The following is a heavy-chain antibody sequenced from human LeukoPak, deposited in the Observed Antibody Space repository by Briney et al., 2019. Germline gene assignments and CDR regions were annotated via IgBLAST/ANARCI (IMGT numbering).Heavy chain of an antibody. CDR3: ARGPPPYYYDTSGYGFDI. Sequence: SQTLSLTCTVSGASISSGDYHWNWIRQPPGKGLEWIGFIHDSGSTNYTPSLKSRVTISVDTSKNQFSLRLSSLTAADTAVYYCARGPPPYYYDTSGYGFDIWGQGTMVTVSS. CDR1: GASISSGDYH. J-gene: IGHJ3*02. D-gene: IGHD3-22*01. CDR2: IHDSGST. V-gene: IGHV4-30-4*01.